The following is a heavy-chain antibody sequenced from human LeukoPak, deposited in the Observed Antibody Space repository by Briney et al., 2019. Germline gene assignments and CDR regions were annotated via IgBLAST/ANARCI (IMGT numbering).Heavy chain of an antibody. V-gene: IGHV4-34*01. CDR1: GGSFSGYY. J-gene: IGHJ6*02. Sequence: PSETLSLTCAVSGGSFSGYYWTWIRQPPGKGLEWIGEISHSASTNYNPSLKSRVIISVETSKNQFSLKMSSVTAADTAVYYCARGSYYYYYGIDVWGQGTTVIVSS. CDR3: ARGSYYYYYGIDV. CDR2: ISHSAST.